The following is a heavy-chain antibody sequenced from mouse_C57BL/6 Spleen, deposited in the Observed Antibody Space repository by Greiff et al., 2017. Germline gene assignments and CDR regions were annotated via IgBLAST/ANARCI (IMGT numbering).Heavy chain of an antibody. D-gene: IGHD1-1*01. CDR1: GYTFTSYW. CDR3: ARYDEYYGFAY. J-gene: IGHJ3*01. CDR2: IDPSDSYT. Sequence: QVQLQQPGAELVMPGASVKLSCKASGYTFTSYWMHWVKQRPGQGLEWIGEIDPSDSYTNYNQKFKGKSTLTVDKSSSTAYMQLSSLTSEDSAVYYCARYDEYYGFAYWGQGTLVTVSA. V-gene: IGHV1-69*01.